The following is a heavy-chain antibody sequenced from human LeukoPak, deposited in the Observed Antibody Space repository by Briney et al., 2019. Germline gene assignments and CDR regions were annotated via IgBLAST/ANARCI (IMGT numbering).Heavy chain of an antibody. CDR2: ISWNSGSI. D-gene: IGHD3-10*01. Sequence: GRSLRLSCAASGFTFDDYAMHWVRQAPGKGLEWVSGISWNSGSIGYADSVKGRFTISRDNAKNSLYLQMNSLRAEDTALYYCAKGLGSGELLSHYFDYWGQGTLVTVSS. J-gene: IGHJ4*02. CDR3: AKGLGSGELLSHYFDY. CDR1: GFTFDDYA. V-gene: IGHV3-9*01.